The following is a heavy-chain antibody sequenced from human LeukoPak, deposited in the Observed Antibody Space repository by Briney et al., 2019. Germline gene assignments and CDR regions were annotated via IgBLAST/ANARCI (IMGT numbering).Heavy chain of an antibody. J-gene: IGHJ4*02. D-gene: IGHD3-10*01. CDR2: IIPIFGTA. Sequence: GSSVKVSCKASGGTFSSYAISWVRQAPGQGLEWMGGIIPIFGTANYAQKFQGRVTITTDESTSTAYIELSSLRSEDTAVYYCARGSTGNHSPPHFDYWGQGTLVTVSS. CDR3: ARGSTGNHSPPHFDY. CDR1: GGTFSSYA. V-gene: IGHV1-69*05.